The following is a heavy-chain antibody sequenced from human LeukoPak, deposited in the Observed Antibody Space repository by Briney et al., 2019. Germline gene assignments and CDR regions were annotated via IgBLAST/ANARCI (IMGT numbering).Heavy chain of an antibody. Sequence: GGSLRLSCAASGFTFSSYAMSWVRQAPGKGLEWVSAISGSGGSTYYADSVKGRFTISRDNSKNTLYLQMNSPRPEDTAVYYCAKCRLDSSGYYLFDYWGQGTLVTVSS. CDR1: GFTFSSYA. V-gene: IGHV3-23*01. CDR2: ISGSGGST. J-gene: IGHJ4*02. CDR3: AKCRLDSSGYYLFDY. D-gene: IGHD3-22*01.